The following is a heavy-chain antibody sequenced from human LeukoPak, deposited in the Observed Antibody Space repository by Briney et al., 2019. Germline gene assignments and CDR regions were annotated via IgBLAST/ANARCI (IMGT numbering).Heavy chain of an antibody. J-gene: IGHJ4*02. V-gene: IGHV1-58*01. CDR1: GFTFTSSA. Sequence: GTSVKVSCKASGFTFTSSAVQWVRQARGQRLEWIGWIVVGSGNTNYAQKFQERVTITRDMSTSTAYMELSSLRSEDTAVYYCARGPVGFLEWLPLDYWGQGTLVTVSS. CDR2: IVVGSGNT. D-gene: IGHD3-3*01. CDR3: ARGPVGFLEWLPLDY.